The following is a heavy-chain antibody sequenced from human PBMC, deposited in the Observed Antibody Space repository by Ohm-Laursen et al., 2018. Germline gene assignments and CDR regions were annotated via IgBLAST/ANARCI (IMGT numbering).Heavy chain of an antibody. J-gene: IGHJ6*02. CDR1: GGSINSYY. Sequence: SDTLSLTCTVSGGSINSYYWNWIRQPPGKGLEWIGYIHHTGYTTYNPSLKSRVTISVDTSKNQFSLKLSSVTAADTALYYCARIESDSGGYWYFGMDVWGQGTTVTVSS. CDR2: IHHTGYT. D-gene: IGHD3-22*01. V-gene: IGHV4-59*07. CDR3: ARIESDSGGYWYFGMDV.